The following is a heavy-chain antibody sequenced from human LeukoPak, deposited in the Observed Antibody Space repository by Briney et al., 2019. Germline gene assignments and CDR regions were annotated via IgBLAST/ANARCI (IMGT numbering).Heavy chain of an antibody. D-gene: IGHD2-21*02. J-gene: IGHJ1*01. CDR3: ARTDETAPAEDFQH. CDR1: GFTFSSYE. CDR2: IYSGGST. V-gene: IGHV3-53*01. Sequence: GGSLRLSCAASGFTFSSYEMKWVRQAPGKGLEWVSVIYSGGSTYYADSVKGRFTISRDNSKNTLYLQMKSLRAEDTAVYYCARTDETAPAEDFQHWGQGTLVTVSS.